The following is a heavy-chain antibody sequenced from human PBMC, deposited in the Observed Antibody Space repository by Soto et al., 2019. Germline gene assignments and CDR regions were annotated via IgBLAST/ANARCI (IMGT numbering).Heavy chain of an antibody. CDR3: ARDPGYSYGYN. CDR1: GYTFTSYA. Sequence: QVQLVQSGAEVKKPGASVKVSCKASGYTFTSYAMHWVRQAPGQRLEWMGWINAGNGNTKYSQKFQGRVTITRDTSASTAYMELSSLRSEDTAVSYRARDPGYSYGYNWGQGTLVTVSS. V-gene: IGHV1-3*01. J-gene: IGHJ4*02. CDR2: INAGNGNT. D-gene: IGHD5-18*01.